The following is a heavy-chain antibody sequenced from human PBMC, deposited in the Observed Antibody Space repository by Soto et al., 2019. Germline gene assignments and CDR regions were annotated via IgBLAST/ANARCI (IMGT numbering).Heavy chain of an antibody. CDR3: AKDLYDFWSTYLFDS. Sequence: HPGGSLRLSCAASGFTFSSYAMSWVRQTPGRGLEWVSRISGPGGSPFYTDSVKGRFTISRDNSKNTLYLEMNSLRAEDTAVYYCAKDLYDFWSTYLFDSWGQGTLVTVSS. V-gene: IGHV3-23*01. CDR2: ISGPGGSP. D-gene: IGHD3-3*01. CDR1: GFTFSSYA. J-gene: IGHJ4*02.